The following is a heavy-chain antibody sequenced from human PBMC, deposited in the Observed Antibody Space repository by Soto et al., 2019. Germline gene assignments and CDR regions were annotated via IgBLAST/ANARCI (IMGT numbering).Heavy chain of an antibody. D-gene: IGHD2-15*01. J-gene: IGHJ6*04. CDR2: IQSGGPT. V-gene: IGHV3-66*01. CDR1: GFTVSSKY. CDR3: ARDDVLCDGGRCYGVTLDV. Sequence: EVHLVESGGGLVQPGGSLRLSCAAAGFTVSSKYMSWVRQAPGKGLDWVSLIQSGGPTYYADSVKGRFNISRDTSENTLHLQMDSLRAEDTAVYYCARDDVLCDGGRCYGVTLDVWGKGNTVTVAS.